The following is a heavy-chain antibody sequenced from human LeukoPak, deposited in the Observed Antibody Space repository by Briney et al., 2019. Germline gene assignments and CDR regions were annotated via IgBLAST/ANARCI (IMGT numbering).Heavy chain of an antibody. CDR2: ISVSGNT. D-gene: IGHD5-24*01. V-gene: IGHV3-23*01. CDR3: AKDLQKRWLQFKSDGGFDY. J-gene: IGHJ4*02. Sequence: GGSLRLSCAASGFTLSSYAMSWVRQGPGKGLEWVSAISVSGNTYHADSVKGRFTISRDNSKNTLYLQMNSLRAEDTAVYYCAKDLQKRWLQFKSDGGFDYWGQGTLVTVSS. CDR1: GFTLSSYA.